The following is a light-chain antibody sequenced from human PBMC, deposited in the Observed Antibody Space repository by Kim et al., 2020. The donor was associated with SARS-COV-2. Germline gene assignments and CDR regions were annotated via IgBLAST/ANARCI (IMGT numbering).Light chain of an antibody. CDR3: HQYNNWPLYS. J-gene: IGKJ2*03. CDR1: QNVGSS. V-gene: IGKV3-15*01. Sequence: GSPGERATLSCMASQNVGSSLAWYQQKPGQAPRLLIYDASTRATVIPARFSGSGSGTEFTLTISSLQSEDFAVYYCHQYNNWPLYSFGQGTKLEI. CDR2: DAS.